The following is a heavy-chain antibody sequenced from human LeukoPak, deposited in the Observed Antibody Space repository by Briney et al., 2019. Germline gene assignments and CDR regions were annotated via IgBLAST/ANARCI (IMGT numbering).Heavy chain of an antibody. CDR3: ARGFGNSGVSPFDY. V-gene: IGHV3-48*03. Sequence: GGSLRLSCAASGFTFSSYEMNWVRQAPGKGLEWVSYISSSGSTIYYADSVKGRFTISRDNAKNSLYLQMNSLRAEYTAVYYCARGFGNSGVSPFDYWGQGTLVTVSS. CDR2: ISSSGSTI. D-gene: IGHD4-23*01. J-gene: IGHJ4*02. CDR1: GFTFSSYE.